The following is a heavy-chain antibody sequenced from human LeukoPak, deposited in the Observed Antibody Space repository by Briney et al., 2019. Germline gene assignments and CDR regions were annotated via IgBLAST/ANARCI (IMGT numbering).Heavy chain of an antibody. D-gene: IGHD2-21*02. CDR3: ARGGAYCGGHCYLDFDS. J-gene: IGHJ4*02. Sequence: SETLSLTCTVSGGSISSYYWNWIPQPPGKGLEWIGSIYYSGSTNYNPSLKSRVTMSVDTSKNQFSLKLSSVTAADTAVFYCARGGAYCGGHCYLDFDSWGQGTLVTVSS. CDR2: IYYSGST. CDR1: GGSISSYY. V-gene: IGHV4-59*12.